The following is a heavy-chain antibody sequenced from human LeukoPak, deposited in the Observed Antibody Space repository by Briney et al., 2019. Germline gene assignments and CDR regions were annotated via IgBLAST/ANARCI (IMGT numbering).Heavy chain of an antibody. V-gene: IGHV4-39*01. J-gene: IGHJ4*02. CDR1: GISISSSNSY. CDR2: IYYTGNT. Sequence: SETLSLTCTVSGISISSSNSYLGWIRQPPGNCLEWIGSIYYTGNTYYNASLKSRVTISIDTSKNQISLRLTSVTAADTAMYYCARQTGSGLFTLPGGQGTLVTVSP. D-gene: IGHD3/OR15-3a*01. CDR3: ARQTGSGLFTLP.